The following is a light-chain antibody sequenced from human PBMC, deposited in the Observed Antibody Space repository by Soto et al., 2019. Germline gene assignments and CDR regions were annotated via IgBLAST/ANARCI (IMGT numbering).Light chain of an antibody. Sequence: IQMTQSPSPLSGSVGDRVTITCRASQTISSWLAWYQQKPGKAPKLLIYKASTLKSGVPSRFSGSGSGTECTLTISSLQPDDFATYYCQHYNSYSEALGQGTKVDI. CDR2: KAS. V-gene: IGKV1-5*03. CDR1: QTISSW. CDR3: QHYNSYSEA. J-gene: IGKJ1*01.